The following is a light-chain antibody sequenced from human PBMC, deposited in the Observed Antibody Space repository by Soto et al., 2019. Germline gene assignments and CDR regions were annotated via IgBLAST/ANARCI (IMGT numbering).Light chain of an antibody. CDR3: QQGYSNPIS. J-gene: IGKJ5*01. Sequence: DIQMTQSPSSLSASVGDRVTITFLASQSISSKLTWYQQKPGEAPKPLIYTASSLYSGVPSRFSGSGSGTDFTLTISSLQPEDFATYFCQQGYSNPISFGQGTRLEIK. V-gene: IGKV1-39*01. CDR2: TAS. CDR1: QSISSK.